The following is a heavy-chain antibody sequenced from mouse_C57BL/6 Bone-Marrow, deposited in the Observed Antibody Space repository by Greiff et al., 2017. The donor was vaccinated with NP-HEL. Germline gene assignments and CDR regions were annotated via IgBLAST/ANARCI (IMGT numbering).Heavy chain of an antibody. J-gene: IGHJ4*01. D-gene: IGHD1-1*01. CDR3: AGGDYVSSRFGYAMNY. V-gene: IGHV1-80*01. CDR2: IYTGGGDT. CDR1: GYGLVCWG. Sequence: VQLQHSLAELVKPGASVKIFCKACGYGLVCWGGKLVGGLSGKCLEWIGQIYTGGGDTKYNGKVKGKATMTADKASSTAYMQVSSLTSEDSAVYLCAGGDYVSSRFGYAMNYWGQGTSVTVSS.